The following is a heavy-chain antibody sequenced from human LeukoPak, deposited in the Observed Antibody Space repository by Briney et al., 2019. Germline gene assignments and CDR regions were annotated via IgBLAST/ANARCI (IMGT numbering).Heavy chain of an antibody. D-gene: IGHD2-21*01. Sequence: GGSLRLSCAASGFTFSNSGMHWVRQAPGKGLEWVSGISGSGGSTYYADSVRGRFTISRDNSKNTLYLQMNSLRAEDTAVYYCAKDSIGSLDYWGQGTLVTVSS. CDR1: GFTFSNSG. J-gene: IGHJ4*02. CDR3: AKDSIGSLDY. CDR2: ISGSGGST. V-gene: IGHV3-23*01.